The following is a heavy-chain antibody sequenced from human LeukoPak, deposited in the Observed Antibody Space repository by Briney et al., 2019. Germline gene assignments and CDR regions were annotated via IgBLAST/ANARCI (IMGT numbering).Heavy chain of an antibody. D-gene: IGHD3-3*01. V-gene: IGHV4-59*11. J-gene: IGHJ5*02. Sequence: SETLSLTCTVSGGSISSHYWSWIRQPPGKGLEWIGYIYYSGSTNYNPSLKSRVTISVDTSKNQFSLRPSSVTAADTAVYYCARGTVYYDFWSGYPTIDNWFDPWGQGTLVTVSS. CDR2: IYYSGST. CDR1: GGSISSHY. CDR3: ARGTVYYDFWSGYPTIDNWFDP.